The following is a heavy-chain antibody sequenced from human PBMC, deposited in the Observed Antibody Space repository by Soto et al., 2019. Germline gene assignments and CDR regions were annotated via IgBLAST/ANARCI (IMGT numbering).Heavy chain of an antibody. Sequence: SGGSLRLSCAASGFTFSNAWMSWVRQAPGKGLEWVGRIKSKTDGGTTDYAAPVKGRFTISRDDSKNTLYLQMNSLKTEDTAVYYCTTDNPPSRITMIVVVTDFDYWGQGTLVTVSS. CDR3: TTDNPPSRITMIVVVTDFDY. J-gene: IGHJ4*02. CDR2: IKSKTDGGTT. V-gene: IGHV3-15*01. CDR1: GFTFSNAW. D-gene: IGHD3-22*01.